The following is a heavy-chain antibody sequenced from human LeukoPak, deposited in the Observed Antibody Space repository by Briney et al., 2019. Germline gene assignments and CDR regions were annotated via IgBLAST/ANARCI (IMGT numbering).Heavy chain of an antibody. D-gene: IGHD3-9*01. CDR2: ISAYNGNT. CDR1: GYTFTSYG. CDR3: ARDHYDILTGYRSGTDAFDI. J-gene: IGHJ3*02. V-gene: IGHV1-18*01. Sequence: ASVKVSCKASGYTFTSYGISWVRQAPGQGLEWMGWISAYNGNTNYAQKLQGRVTMTTDTSTSTAYMELRSLRSDDTAVYYCARDHYDILTGYRSGTDAFDIWGQGTMVTVSS.